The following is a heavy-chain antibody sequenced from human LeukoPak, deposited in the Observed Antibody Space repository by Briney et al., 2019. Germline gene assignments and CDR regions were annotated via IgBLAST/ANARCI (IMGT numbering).Heavy chain of an antibody. CDR2: IWYDGSNK. CDR3: ARGHLYSSGWYDY. CDR1: GFTFSSYG. Sequence: GRSLRLSCAASGFTFSSYGMHWVRQAPGKGLEWVAVIWYDGSNKYYADSVKGRFTISRDNSKNTLYLQMNSLRAKDTAVYYCARGHLYSSGWYDYWGQGTLVTVSS. J-gene: IGHJ4*02. V-gene: IGHV3-33*01. D-gene: IGHD6-19*01.